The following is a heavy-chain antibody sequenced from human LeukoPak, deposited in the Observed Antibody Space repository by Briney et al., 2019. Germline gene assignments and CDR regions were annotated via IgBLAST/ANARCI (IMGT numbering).Heavy chain of an antibody. J-gene: IGHJ3*02. CDR3: ARDPDDAFDI. Sequence: SETLSLTCTVSGGSISSYYWSWIRQPPGKGLEWIGYIYYSGSTNYNPSLKSRVTISVDTSKNQFSLKLSSVTAADTAVYYCARDPDDAFDIWGQGTMVTVSS. CDR1: GGSISSYY. V-gene: IGHV4-59*01. CDR2: IYYSGST.